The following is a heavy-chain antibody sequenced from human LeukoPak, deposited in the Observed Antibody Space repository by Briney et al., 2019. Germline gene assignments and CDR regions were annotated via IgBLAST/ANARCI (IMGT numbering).Heavy chain of an antibody. J-gene: IGHJ3*01. Sequence: PGGSLRLSCAASGFTFSSYWMHWARQAPGKGLVWVSRISNDGSSTIYADSVKGRFTISRDNAKNTLFLQMNSLRAEDTAVYYCTGAFGWGQGTMVTVSS. V-gene: IGHV3-74*01. CDR3: TGAFG. D-gene: IGHD2-8*02. CDR2: ISNDGSST. CDR1: GFTFSSYW.